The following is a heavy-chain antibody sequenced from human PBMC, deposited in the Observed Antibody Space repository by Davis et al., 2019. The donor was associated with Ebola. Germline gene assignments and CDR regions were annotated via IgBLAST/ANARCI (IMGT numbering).Heavy chain of an antibody. Sequence: PGGSLRLSCAASGFTFSDYFMTWVRQAPGKGLEWVSYISSSGRIIYYADSVKGRFTISRDNAKNSLFLQMNSLRPEDMAVYYCTRRVTATWGGNWFDPWGQGTLVTVSS. CDR2: ISSSGRII. D-gene: IGHD2-21*02. CDR3: TRRVTATWGGNWFDP. J-gene: IGHJ5*02. CDR1: GFTFSDYF. V-gene: IGHV3-11*01.